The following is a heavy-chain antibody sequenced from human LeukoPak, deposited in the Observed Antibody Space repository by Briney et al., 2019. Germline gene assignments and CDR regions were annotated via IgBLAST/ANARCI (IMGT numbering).Heavy chain of an antibody. J-gene: IGHJ4*02. D-gene: IGHD4-17*01. V-gene: IGHV4-59*01. CDR2: IYYSGST. Sequence: SSETLSLTCTVSGGSISSYYWSWIRQPPGKGLEFIGYIYYSGSTSYNPSLKSRVSISVDTSKNQFSLNLNSVTAADTAVYYCARTYGDYRFDYWGQGTLVTVSS. CDR3: ARTYGDYRFDY. CDR1: GGSISSYY.